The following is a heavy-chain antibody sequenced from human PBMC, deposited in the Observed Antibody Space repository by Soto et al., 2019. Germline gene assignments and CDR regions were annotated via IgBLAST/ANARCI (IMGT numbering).Heavy chain of an antibody. D-gene: IGHD2-2*01. Sequence: GGSLRLSCAASGFTFSSYAMSWVRQAPGKGLEWVSAISGSGGSTYYADSVKGRFTISRDNSKNTLYLQMNSLRAEDTAVYYCAKGRGYQLRDYYYYGMDVWGQGTTVTVSS. J-gene: IGHJ6*02. V-gene: IGHV3-23*01. CDR3: AKGRGYQLRDYYYYGMDV. CDR2: ISGSGGST. CDR1: GFTFSSYA.